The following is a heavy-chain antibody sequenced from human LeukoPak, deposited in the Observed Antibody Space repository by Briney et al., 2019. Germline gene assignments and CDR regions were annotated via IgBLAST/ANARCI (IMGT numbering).Heavy chain of an antibody. D-gene: IGHD3-9*01. CDR2: IYYSGST. J-gene: IGHJ4*02. Sequence: SETLSLTCTVSGGSISTYYWNWIRQPPGKGLEWIGYIYYSGSTNYNPSLKSRVTISVDTSKNQFSLNLTSVTAADTAVYYCARGAPHYDILTGYFNYWGQGTLVTVSS. V-gene: IGHV4-59*01. CDR3: ARGAPHYDILTGYFNY. CDR1: GGSISTYY.